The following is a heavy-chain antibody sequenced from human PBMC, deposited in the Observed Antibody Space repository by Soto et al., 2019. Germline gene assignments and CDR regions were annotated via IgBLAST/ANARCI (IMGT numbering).Heavy chain of an antibody. CDR2: INHSGST. CDR1: GGSFSGYY. Sequence: QVQLQQWGAGLLKPSETLSLTCDVYGGSFSGYYWSWIRQPPGKGLEWIGEINHSGSTNYNPSLKSRVTISVDTSKNQFSLKLSSVTAADTAVYYCARVLGYYDSSGYFDYWGQGTLVTVSS. V-gene: IGHV4-34*01. J-gene: IGHJ4*02. CDR3: ARVLGYYDSSGYFDY. D-gene: IGHD3-22*01.